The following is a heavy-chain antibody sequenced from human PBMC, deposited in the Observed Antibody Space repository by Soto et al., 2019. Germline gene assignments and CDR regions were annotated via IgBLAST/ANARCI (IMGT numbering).Heavy chain of an antibody. D-gene: IGHD3-3*01. CDR3: AKDKDRIVFLEWFEPYYFDY. CDR1: GFIFSSYA. CDR2: SSGSGGST. J-gene: IGHJ4*02. Sequence: GGSLRLSCAASGFIFSSYAMSLVRHAPGKGLEWVSASSGSGGSTYYADSVKGRFTISRDNSKNTLYLQMNSLRAEDTAVYYCAKDKDRIVFLEWFEPYYFDYWGQGTLVTVSS. V-gene: IGHV3-23*01.